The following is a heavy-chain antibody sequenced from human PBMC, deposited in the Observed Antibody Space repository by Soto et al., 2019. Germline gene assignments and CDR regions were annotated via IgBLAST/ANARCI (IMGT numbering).Heavy chain of an antibody. V-gene: IGHV3-48*02. CDR2: ISGGGGTT. D-gene: IGHD1-26*01. Sequence: ESGGGLVQPVGSLRLSCAASGFIFSSYSMNWVRQAPGKGLEWVSYISGGGGTTYYADSVKGRFTISRDNAKKSLDLQLSSLRDVDTAVYYCARDQMSGSQKLYFDYWGQGTLVTVYS. CDR1: GFIFSSYS. J-gene: IGHJ4*02. CDR3: ARDQMSGSQKLYFDY.